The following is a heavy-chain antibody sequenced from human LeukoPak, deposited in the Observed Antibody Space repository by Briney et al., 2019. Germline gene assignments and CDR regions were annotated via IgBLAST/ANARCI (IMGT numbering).Heavy chain of an antibody. CDR1: GYTLTSYY. CDR2: INHSGGST. Sequence: GASVKVSCKASGYTLTSYYMHWVRQAPGQGLEWMGIINHSGGSTSYAQKFQGRVTMTRDTSTSTVYMELSSLRSEDTAVYYCARDSYYDFWSGYYTLTFDYWGQGTLVTVSS. V-gene: IGHV1-46*01. CDR3: ARDSYYDFWSGYYTLTFDY. D-gene: IGHD3-3*01. J-gene: IGHJ4*02.